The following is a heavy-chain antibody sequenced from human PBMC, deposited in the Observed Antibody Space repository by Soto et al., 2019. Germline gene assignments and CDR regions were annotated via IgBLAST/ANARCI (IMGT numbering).Heavy chain of an antibody. CDR3: ARLLYGSASYNSYGMGV. CDR1: GGSISSSSSY. CDR2: IYYSGST. D-gene: IGHD3-10*01. V-gene: IGHV4-39*01. J-gene: IGHJ6*02. Sequence: SETLSLTCTVSGGSISSSSSYWGWIRQPTGKGLEWIGSIYYSGSTYYNPSLKSRLTISVDTSKNQFSLKLSSVTAGYTAVYYCARLLYGSASYNSYGMGVWAQVPTVTVSS.